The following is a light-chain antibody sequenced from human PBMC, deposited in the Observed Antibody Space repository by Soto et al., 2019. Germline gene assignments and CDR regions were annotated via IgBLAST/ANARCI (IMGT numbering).Light chain of an antibody. V-gene: IGLV1-44*01. CDR3: AGWDGSLTGFV. J-gene: IGLJ1*01. Sequence: QSVLTQPPSASGAPGQRVTISCSGSASNIGRDPVNWYQQVPGTAPKLLIYETNHRPSGVHDRFSGSKSGTSASLVISGLQSEDEAEYFCAGWDGSLTGFVFGTGTKLTVL. CDR1: ASNIGRDP. CDR2: ETN.